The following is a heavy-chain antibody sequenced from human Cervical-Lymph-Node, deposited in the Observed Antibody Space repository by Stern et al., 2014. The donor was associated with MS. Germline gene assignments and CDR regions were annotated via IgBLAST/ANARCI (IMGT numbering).Heavy chain of an antibody. CDR3: AKNPGGFTID. J-gene: IGHJ4*02. V-gene: IGHV3-30*18. D-gene: IGHD3-3*01. Sequence: QVQLVQSGGGVVQPGRSRRLSCAASGFTFSSYDLHWVRQGPGKGLECLASISYDVSNNYYADSVKGRFTISRDNSKNTLFLQMNSLRTEATAVYYCAKNPGGFTIDWGQGTLVTVSS. CDR1: GFTFSSYD. CDR2: ISYDVSNN.